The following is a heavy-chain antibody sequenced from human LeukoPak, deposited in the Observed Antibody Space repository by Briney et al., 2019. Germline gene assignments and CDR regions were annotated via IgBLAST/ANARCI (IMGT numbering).Heavy chain of an antibody. CDR3: ARHCSGGSCYFLSNWFDP. V-gene: IGHV1-69*13. J-gene: IGHJ5*02. CDR2: IIPIFGTA. D-gene: IGHD2-15*01. CDR1: GGTFSGYA. Sequence: GASVKVSCKASGGTFSGYAISWVRQAPGQGLEWMGGIIPIFGTANYAQKFQGRVTITADESTNTAYMELSSLRSEDTAVYYCARHCSGGSCYFLSNWFDPWGQGTLVTVSS.